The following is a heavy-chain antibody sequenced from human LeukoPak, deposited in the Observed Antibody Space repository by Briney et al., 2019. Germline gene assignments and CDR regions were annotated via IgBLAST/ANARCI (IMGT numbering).Heavy chain of an antibody. D-gene: IGHD3-10*01. CDR2: IDLSDSYT. Sequence: GESLKISCKGSGYSFTSYWISWVRQMPGKGLEWMGRIDLSDSYTNYSPSFQGHVTISADKSISTAYLQWSSLKASDTAMYYCTRHVRYYYGSGSYYSPWGQGTLVTVSS. CDR1: GYSFTSYW. V-gene: IGHV5-10-1*01. J-gene: IGHJ5*02. CDR3: TRHVRYYYGSGSYYSP.